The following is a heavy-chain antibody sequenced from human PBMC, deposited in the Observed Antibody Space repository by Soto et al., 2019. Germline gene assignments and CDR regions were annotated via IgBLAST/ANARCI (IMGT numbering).Heavy chain of an antibody. CDR2: IGAYNGDT. D-gene: IGHD2-8*01. J-gene: IGHJ4*02. CDR3: ARDLFPRNGPQDGLRL. V-gene: IGHV1-18*03. CDR1: GYTFTSFG. Sequence: VQSGSEVRKPGASVKVSCKASGYTFTSFGISWVRQAPGQGLEWMGWIGAYNGDTNLAQKFQGRATMTTDTSSNTAYMELRSLRSDDMAVYYCARDLFPRNGPQDGLRLWGQGTLVTVSS.